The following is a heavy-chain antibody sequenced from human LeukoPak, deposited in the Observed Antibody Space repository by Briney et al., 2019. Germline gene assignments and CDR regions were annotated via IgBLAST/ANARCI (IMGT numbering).Heavy chain of an antibody. J-gene: IGHJ4*02. V-gene: IGHV1-8*01. D-gene: IGHD3-22*01. CDR1: GYTFTSYD. CDR3: VKVNYYDSSGYPDY. Sequence: ASVKVSCKASGYTFTSYDINWVRQATGQGLEWMGWMNPNSGNTGYAQKFQGRVTMTRNTAISTAYMELSSLRSEDTAVYYCVKVNYYDSSGYPDYWGQGTLFTVSS. CDR2: MNPNSGNT.